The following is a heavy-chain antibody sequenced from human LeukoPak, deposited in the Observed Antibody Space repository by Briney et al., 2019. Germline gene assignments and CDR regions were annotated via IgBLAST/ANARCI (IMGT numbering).Heavy chain of an antibody. Sequence: SETLSLTCTVSGGSISSSSYYWGWIRQPPGKGLEWIGSIYYSGSTSYNPSLKSRVTISVDTSKNQISLKVRSATAADTAVYYCARVPVNIWENWFDPWGQGTLVTVSS. D-gene: IGHD1-26*01. J-gene: IGHJ5*02. V-gene: IGHV4-39*07. CDR2: IYYSGST. CDR1: GGSISSSSYY. CDR3: ARVPVNIWENWFDP.